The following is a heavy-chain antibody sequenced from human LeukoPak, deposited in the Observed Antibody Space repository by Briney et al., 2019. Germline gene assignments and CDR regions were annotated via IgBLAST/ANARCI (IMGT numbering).Heavy chain of an antibody. J-gene: IGHJ3*02. V-gene: IGHV1-18*01. CDR3: ARDGVRWELSSAFDI. CDR1: HFTFTNYG. Sequence: ASVKVSCKASHFTFTNYGVSRVRQAPGQGLEWMGWISAYTGNTNSAQKVQGRVTMTTDTSTSTAYMELRSLRSDDTAVYYCARDGVRWELSSAFDIWGQGTMVTVSS. D-gene: IGHD4-23*01. CDR2: ISAYTGNT.